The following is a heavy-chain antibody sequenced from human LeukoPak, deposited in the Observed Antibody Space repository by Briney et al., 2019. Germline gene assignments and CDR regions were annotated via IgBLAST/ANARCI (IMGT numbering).Heavy chain of an antibody. Sequence: ASVKVSCKASGYIFTDYHMHWVRQAPGQGLEWIGWINLNSGGTNYVQKFQGRVTMTRDTSISTAYMELSRLRSDDTAVYYCAGVYGYFDYWGQGTLVTVSS. CDR1: GYIFTDYH. CDR2: INLNSGGT. CDR3: AGVYGYFDY. J-gene: IGHJ4*02. D-gene: IGHD6-13*01. V-gene: IGHV1-2*02.